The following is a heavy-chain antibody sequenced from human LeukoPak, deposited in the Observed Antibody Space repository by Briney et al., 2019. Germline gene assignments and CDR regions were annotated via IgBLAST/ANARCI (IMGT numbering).Heavy chain of an antibody. CDR2: INDGGST. J-gene: IGHJ4*02. D-gene: IGHD3-22*01. V-gene: IGHV4-34*01. CDR3: AKQTRYDSPAGGRGFDY. CDR1: GGSFTKHQ. Sequence: SETLSLTCAVYGGSFTKHQWSWIRQPPGKGLEWIGAINDGGSTNYNPSLKSRVTISVDTSKNQFSLRLSSMTAADTAVYYCAKQTRYDSPAGGRGFDYWGQGTLVTVSS.